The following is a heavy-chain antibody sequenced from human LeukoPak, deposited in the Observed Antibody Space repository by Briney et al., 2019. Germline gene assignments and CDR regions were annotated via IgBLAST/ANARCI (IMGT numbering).Heavy chain of an antibody. V-gene: IGHV5-51*01. CDR1: GYSFSSYW. J-gene: IGHJ4*02. D-gene: IGHD3-3*01. Sequence: GESLKISCKGSGYSFSSYWIGWVRQMPGKGLGLMGIIYPGDSDTRYSPSFQGQVTISADKSISTAYLQWSSLKASDTAMYYCARAPYYDFWAPPPGYHFDYWGQGTLVTVSS. CDR3: ARAPYYDFWAPPPGYHFDY. CDR2: IYPGDSDT.